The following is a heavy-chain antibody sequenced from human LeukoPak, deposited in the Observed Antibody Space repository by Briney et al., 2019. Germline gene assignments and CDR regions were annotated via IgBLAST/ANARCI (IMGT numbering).Heavy chain of an antibody. Sequence: ASVKVSCKASGYTFTGYYMHWVRQAPGQGLEWMGWINPNSGGTNYAQKFQGRVTMTRDTSISTAYMELSRLRSDDTAVYYCARLTRGYSGFIGGAFDIWGQGTMVTVSS. D-gene: IGHD5-12*01. CDR3: ARLTRGYSGFIGGAFDI. CDR2: INPNSGGT. V-gene: IGHV1-2*02. CDR1: GYTFTGYY. J-gene: IGHJ3*02.